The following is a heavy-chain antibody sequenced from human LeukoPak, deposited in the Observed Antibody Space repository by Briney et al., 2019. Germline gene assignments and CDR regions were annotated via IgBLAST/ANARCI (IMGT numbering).Heavy chain of an antibody. Sequence: TSETLSLTCTVSGGSISSYYWSWIRQPPGKGLEWIGYIYYGGRTNYNPSLKSRVTISVDTSKNQFSLKLSSVTAADTAMYYCARDRPPDYWGQGTLVTVSS. CDR2: IYYGGRT. D-gene: IGHD6-6*01. J-gene: IGHJ4*02. CDR3: ARDRPPDY. CDR1: GGSISSYY. V-gene: IGHV4-59*01.